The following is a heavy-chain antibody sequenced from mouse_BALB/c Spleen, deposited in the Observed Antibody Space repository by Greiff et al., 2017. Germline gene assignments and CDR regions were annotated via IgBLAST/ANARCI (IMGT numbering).Heavy chain of an antibody. V-gene: IGHV14-4*02. D-gene: IGHD2-14*01. J-gene: IGHJ4*01. CDR2: IDPENGDT. CDR3: NAACYRDDNYAIDY. Sequence: VQLKQSGAELVRSGASVKLSCTASGFTFNDYYMHWVKQRPEQGLEWIGWIDPENGDTDYAPKFKGKATMTADTSSNTAYLQLSSLTSEDTAVYYCNAACYRDDNYAIDYWGQGTSVTVSS. CDR1: GFTFNDYY.